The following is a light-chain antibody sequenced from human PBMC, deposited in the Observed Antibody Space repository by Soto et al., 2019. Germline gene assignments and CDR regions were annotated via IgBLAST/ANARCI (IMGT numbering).Light chain of an antibody. CDR1: SSNIGVNT. Sequence: QSVVTKPPSASGTPGQGVTISCSGSSSNIGVNTVNWYQQLPGTAPKLLIYSNNLRPSGVPDRFSGSKSGTSASLAISGLQSEDEADYHCASWDDSLNGVVFGGGTKLTVL. CDR3: ASWDDSLNGVV. J-gene: IGLJ2*01. V-gene: IGLV1-44*01. CDR2: SNN.